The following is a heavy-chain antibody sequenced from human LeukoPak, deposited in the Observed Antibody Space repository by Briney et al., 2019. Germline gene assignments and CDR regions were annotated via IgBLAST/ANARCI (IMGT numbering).Heavy chain of an antibody. J-gene: IGHJ3*02. D-gene: IGHD3-16*01. CDR2: IYPGDSDT. CDR1: GYSFNMYW. CDR3: ARGGRLTVGSRDAFDI. V-gene: IGHV5-51*01. Sequence: GESLKISCKGSGYSFNMYWIGWVRQMPGKGLEWMGIIYPGDSDTRYGPSFQGQVTISADKSISTAYLQWSSLKASDAAMYYCARGGRLTVGSRDAFDIWGQGTMVTVSS.